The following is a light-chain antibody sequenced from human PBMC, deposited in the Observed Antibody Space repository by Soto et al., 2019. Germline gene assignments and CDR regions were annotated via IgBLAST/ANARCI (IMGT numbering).Light chain of an antibody. CDR1: QSLSGGY. CDR3: QQNGSLPIT. V-gene: IGKV3-20*01. CDR2: SAS. Sequence: EIVLTQSPGILSLSPGERATLSCRASQSLSGGYLAWFQQKPGQTPRLLIYSASNRATGIPDRFSGSGSGTDFTLTISRPEPEDFVVYYCQQNGSLPITFGQGTRLEIK. J-gene: IGKJ5*01.